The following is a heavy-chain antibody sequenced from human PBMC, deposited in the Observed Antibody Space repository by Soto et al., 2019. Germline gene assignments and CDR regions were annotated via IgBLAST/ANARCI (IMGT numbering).Heavy chain of an antibody. D-gene: IGHD3-3*01. V-gene: IGHV1-18*01. CDR1: GYTFTSYG. Sequence: QVQLVQSGAEVKKPGASVKVSCKASGYTFTSYGISWVRQAPGQGLEWMGWISAYNGNTNYAQKLHGRVTMTTDTSTSTAYMELRSLRSDDTAVYYCARVGTSITIFGVVISPPFDPWGQGTLVTVSS. J-gene: IGHJ5*02. CDR3: ARVGTSITIFGVVISPPFDP. CDR2: ISAYNGNT.